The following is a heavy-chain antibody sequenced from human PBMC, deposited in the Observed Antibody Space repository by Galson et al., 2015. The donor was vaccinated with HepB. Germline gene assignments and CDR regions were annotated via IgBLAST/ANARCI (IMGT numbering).Heavy chain of an antibody. V-gene: IGHV3-64D*08. J-gene: IGHJ3*01. CDR2: ITNDGAGT. CDR3: VKGDILSGFLVGSFHV. D-gene: IGHD3-9*01. CDR1: GFNFNYYA. Sequence: SLRLSCAASGFNFNYYAMHWVRQAPGRGLEYISGITNDGAGTNYADFVRGRFTISRDNSRKSLNLQMTSLRPDGTALYYCVKGDILSGFLVGSFHVWGQGTMVTVSS.